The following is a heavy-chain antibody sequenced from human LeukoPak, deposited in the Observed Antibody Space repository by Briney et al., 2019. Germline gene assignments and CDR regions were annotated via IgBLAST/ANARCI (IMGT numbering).Heavy chain of an antibody. CDR3: TTDLPP. V-gene: IGHV3-23*01. CDR2: IIGSGEST. Sequence: GGSLRLSCAASGFTFNKYAMSWVRQAPGKGLEWVSAIIGSGESTYYADSVKGRFTISRDNSKNTLYLQMSSLKIEDTAVYYCTTDLPPWGQGTLVTVSS. CDR1: GFTFNKYA. J-gene: IGHJ5*02.